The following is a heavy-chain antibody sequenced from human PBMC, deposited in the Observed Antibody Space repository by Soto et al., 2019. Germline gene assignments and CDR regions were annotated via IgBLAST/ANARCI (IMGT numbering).Heavy chain of an antibody. Sequence: GXSVKVSCKASVYTFTSYAMHWVRQAPGQRLEWMGWINAGNGNTKYSQKFQGRVTITRDTSASTAYMELSSLRSEDTAVYYCARLSPVGPIDYWGQGTLVTVSS. V-gene: IGHV1-3*01. CDR2: INAGNGNT. CDR1: VYTFTSYA. D-gene: IGHD1-26*01. CDR3: ARLSPVGPIDY. J-gene: IGHJ4*02.